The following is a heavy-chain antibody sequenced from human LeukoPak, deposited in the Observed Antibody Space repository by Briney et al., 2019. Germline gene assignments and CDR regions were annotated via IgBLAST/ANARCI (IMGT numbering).Heavy chain of an antibody. Sequence: PGGSLRLSCAASGFTFSSYAMHWVRQAPGKGLEWVAVISYDGSNKYYADSVKGRFTISRDNSKNTLYLQMNSLRAEDTAVYYCARSRLEGYWGQGTLVTASS. CDR1: GFTFSSYA. CDR3: ARSRLEGY. D-gene: IGHD1-1*01. CDR2: ISYDGSNK. J-gene: IGHJ4*02. V-gene: IGHV3-30-3*01.